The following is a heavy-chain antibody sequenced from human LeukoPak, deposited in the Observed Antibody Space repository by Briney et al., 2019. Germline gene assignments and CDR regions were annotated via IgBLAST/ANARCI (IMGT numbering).Heavy chain of an antibody. V-gene: IGHV4-39*07. D-gene: IGHD1-1*01. Sequence: PSETLSLACTVSGGSISSSSYYWGWIRQPPGKGLEWIGSIYYSGSTYYNPSLKSRVTISVDTSKNQFSLKLSSVTAADTAVYYCARAGTTGPYYYYGMDVWGQGTTVTVSS. CDR3: ARAGTTGPYYYYGMDV. CDR2: IYYSGST. J-gene: IGHJ6*02. CDR1: GGSISSSSYY.